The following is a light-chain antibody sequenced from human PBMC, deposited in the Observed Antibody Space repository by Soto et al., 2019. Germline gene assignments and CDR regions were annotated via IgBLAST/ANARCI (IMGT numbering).Light chain of an antibody. CDR2: GAS. V-gene: IGKV3-20*01. CDR3: QQFGVTRWA. CDR1: QSVTSSY. Sequence: EIVLTQSPGTLSLSPGERATISCRASQSVTSSYIAWYQQKPGQAPRLLIYGASNRATGIPDRFSGSGSGTDFTLMISRLETEDFAVYYCQQFGVTRWAFGQGTKVDIK. J-gene: IGKJ1*01.